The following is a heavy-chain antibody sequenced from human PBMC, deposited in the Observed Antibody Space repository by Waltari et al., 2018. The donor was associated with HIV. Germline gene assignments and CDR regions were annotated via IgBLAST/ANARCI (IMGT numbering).Heavy chain of an antibody. Sequence: AESGGRLIQAGGSLGLSCTASNFSVSGKHVTWIRQTPGGSLGWAAGIYPDDTTHYADSVSGRFTISRAKSRTTVLLLMNGLFVDDTATYFCATGVRYYGPWGQGTRVTVSS. CDR1: NFSVSGKH. D-gene: IGHD3-10*01. CDR2: IYPDDTT. J-gene: IGHJ5*02. V-gene: IGHV3-53*01. CDR3: ATGVRYYGP.